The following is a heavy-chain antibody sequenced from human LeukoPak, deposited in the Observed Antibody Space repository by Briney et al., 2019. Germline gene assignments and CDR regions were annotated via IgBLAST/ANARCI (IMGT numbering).Heavy chain of an antibody. CDR1: GFTFSSFG. CDR3: AKGLVGSLGTYYFDY. J-gene: IGHJ4*02. CDR2: IRYDGTET. Sequence: PGGSLRLSCGASGFTFSSFGMHWVRQAPGKGLVCVALIRYDGTETYYADSVKGRFTISRDDSKNTLSLQMNSLRAEDTAVYYCAKGLVGSLGTYYFDYWGQGTLVTVSS. D-gene: IGHD2-2*01. V-gene: IGHV3-30*02.